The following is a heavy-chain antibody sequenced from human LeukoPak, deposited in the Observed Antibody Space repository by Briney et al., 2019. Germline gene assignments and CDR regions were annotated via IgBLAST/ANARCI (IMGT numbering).Heavy chain of an antibody. CDR3: ARDRLGTIFGVVIYNWFDP. CDR1: GYTFTSYY. D-gene: IGHD3-3*01. CDR2: INPNSGGT. J-gene: IGHJ5*02. V-gene: IGHV1-2*02. Sequence: ASVKVSCKASGYTFTSYYMHWVRQAPGQGLEWMGWINPNSGGTNYAQKFQGRVTMTRDTSISTAYMELSRLRSDDTAVYYCARDRLGTIFGVVIYNWFDPWGQGTLVTVSS.